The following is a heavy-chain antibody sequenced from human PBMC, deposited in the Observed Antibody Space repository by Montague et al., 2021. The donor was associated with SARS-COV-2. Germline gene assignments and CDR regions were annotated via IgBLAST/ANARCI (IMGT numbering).Heavy chain of an antibody. CDR1: GFSLSTSGMC. J-gene: IGHJ6*02. Sequence: PALVKPTQTLTLTCTFSGFSLSTSGMCVSWIRQPPGKALEWLARIDWNDDKYYSTSLETRLTISKDTSKNQVVLTMTNMDPVDTATYYCARTHYDILPGGYYDMDVWGQGTAVTVSS. V-gene: IGHV2-70*11. CDR2: IDWNDDK. CDR3: ARTHYDILPGGYYDMDV. D-gene: IGHD3-9*01.